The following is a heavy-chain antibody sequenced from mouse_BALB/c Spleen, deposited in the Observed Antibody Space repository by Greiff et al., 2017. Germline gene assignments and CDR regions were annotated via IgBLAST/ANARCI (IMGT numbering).Heavy chain of an antibody. CDR3: TRDNYDYWYFDV. Sequence: EVMLVESGGGLVQPGGSMKLSCVASGFTFSNYWMNWVRQSPEKGLEWVAEIRLKSNNYATHYAESVKGRFTISRDDSKSSVYLQMNNLRAEDTGIYYCTRDNYDYWYFDVWGAGTTVTVSS. CDR1: GFTFSNYW. CDR2: IRLKSNNYAT. V-gene: IGHV6-6*02. D-gene: IGHD2-4*01. J-gene: IGHJ1*01.